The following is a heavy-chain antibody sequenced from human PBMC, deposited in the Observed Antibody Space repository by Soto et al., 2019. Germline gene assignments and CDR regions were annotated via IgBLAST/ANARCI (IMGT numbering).Heavy chain of an antibody. CDR2: IYPGDSDT. CDR1: GYSFTSYW. V-gene: IGHV5-51*01. CDR3: AGHGVPAVKDYNYYYYYYMDV. Sequence: EVQLVQSGAEVKKPGESLKISCKGSGYSFTSYWIGWVRQMPGKGLEWMGIIYPGDSDTRYSPSFQGQVTISADNSISTAYLQWSSLKASDTAMYYCAGHGVPAVKDYNYYYYYYMDVWGKGATVTVSS. D-gene: IGHD2-2*01. J-gene: IGHJ6*03.